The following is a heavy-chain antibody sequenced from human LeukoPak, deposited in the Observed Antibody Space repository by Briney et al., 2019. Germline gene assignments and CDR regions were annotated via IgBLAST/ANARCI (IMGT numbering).Heavy chain of an antibody. Sequence: PGGSLRLSCAASGFTFSSYAMHWVRQAPGTGLEWVAVISYDGSNKYYADSVKGRFTISRDNSKNTLYLQMNSLRAEDTAVYYCARDMGSGYSFDYWGQGTLVTVSS. CDR1: GFTFSSYA. CDR3: ARDMGSGYSFDY. CDR2: ISYDGSNK. J-gene: IGHJ4*02. V-gene: IGHV3-30-3*01. D-gene: IGHD3-22*01.